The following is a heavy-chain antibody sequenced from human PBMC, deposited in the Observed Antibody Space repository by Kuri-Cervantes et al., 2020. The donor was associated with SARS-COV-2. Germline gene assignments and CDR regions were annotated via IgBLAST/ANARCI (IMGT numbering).Heavy chain of an antibody. CDR2: ISGSGGST. CDR1: GFTFSSYE. D-gene: IGHD3-22*01. CDR3: AKYRLSGYYANFDY. Sequence: LSLTCAASGFTFSSYEMNWVRQAPGKGLEWVSAISGSGGSTYYADSVKGRFTISRDNSKNTLYLQMNSLRAEDTAVYYCAKYRLSGYYANFDYWGQGTLVTVSS. V-gene: IGHV3-23*01. J-gene: IGHJ4*02.